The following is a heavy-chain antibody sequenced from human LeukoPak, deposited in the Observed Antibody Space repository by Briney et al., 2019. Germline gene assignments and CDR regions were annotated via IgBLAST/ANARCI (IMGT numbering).Heavy chain of an antibody. J-gene: IGHJ3*02. CDR1: GFTFSSYG. V-gene: IGHV3-33*01. CDR2: IWYDGSNK. Sequence: GGSLRLSCAASGFTFSSYGMHWVRQAPGKGLEWVAVIWYDGSNKYYADSVKGRFTISRDNSKNTLYLQMNSLRAEDTAVHYCARSPNGVSAFDIWGQGTMVTVSS. D-gene: IGHD1-1*01. CDR3: ARSPNGVSAFDI.